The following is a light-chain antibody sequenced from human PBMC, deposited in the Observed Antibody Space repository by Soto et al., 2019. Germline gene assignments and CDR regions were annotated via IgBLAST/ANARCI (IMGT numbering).Light chain of an antibody. Sequence: DIPMTQSPSSLSASVGDRVTITCRASQSISSYLNWYQQKPGKAPKLLIYAASSLQSGVPSRFSGSGSGTDVTITISSLQHEDFATYYCQQSYSTPRDTFGQGTKLEIK. J-gene: IGKJ2*01. CDR2: AAS. CDR1: QSISSY. V-gene: IGKV1-39*01. CDR3: QQSYSTPRDT.